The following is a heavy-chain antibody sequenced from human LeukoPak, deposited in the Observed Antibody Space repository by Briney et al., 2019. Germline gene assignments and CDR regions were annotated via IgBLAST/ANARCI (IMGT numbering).Heavy chain of an antibody. CDR2: ISSSGSTV. V-gene: IGHV3-48*03. Sequence: GGSLRLSCAVSGFTFGSYEMNWVRQAPGKGLDWVSYISSSGSTVYYPDSVKGRFTISRDNAKNSLYLQMTSLRGEDTAVYYCVRGGAVAGLYWGQGTLVTVSS. J-gene: IGHJ4*02. CDR1: GFTFGSYE. CDR3: VRGGAVAGLY. D-gene: IGHD6-19*01.